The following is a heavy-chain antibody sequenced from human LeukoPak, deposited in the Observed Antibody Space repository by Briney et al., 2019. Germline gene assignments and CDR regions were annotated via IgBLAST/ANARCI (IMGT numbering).Heavy chain of an antibody. J-gene: IGHJ4*02. CDR2: ISGDGSST. Sequence: GGSLRPSCAASGFTFDDYAMHWVRQAPGKGLEWVSLISGDGSSTFYADSVKGRFTISRDNSKNSLYLRMNSLRTEDTALYFCGKAIRGVIFDSLVDYWGQGTLVTVSS. D-gene: IGHD3-10*01. CDR3: GKAIRGVIFDSLVDY. CDR1: GFTFDDYA. V-gene: IGHV3-43*02.